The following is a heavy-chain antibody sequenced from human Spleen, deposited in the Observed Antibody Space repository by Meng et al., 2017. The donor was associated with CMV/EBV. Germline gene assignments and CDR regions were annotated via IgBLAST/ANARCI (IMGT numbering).Heavy chain of an antibody. CDR3: ARNSGQNYYYGLDV. V-gene: IGHV1-2*02. CDR1: GYTFTSYY. CDR2: INPHSGDT. D-gene: IGHD5-12*01. Sequence: ASVKVSCKASGYTFTSYYIHWVRRAPGQGLEWMGWINPHSGDTNYAQRFQGRVTMTRDTSITAAYMELARLRSDDTALYYCARNSGQNYYYGLDVWGQGTTVTVSS. J-gene: IGHJ6*01.